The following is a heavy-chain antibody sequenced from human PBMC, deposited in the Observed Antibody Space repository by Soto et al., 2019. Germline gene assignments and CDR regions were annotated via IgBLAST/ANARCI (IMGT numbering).Heavy chain of an antibody. CDR1: GAAMSSYY. CDR3: ATDSTGYYSDAFDV. D-gene: IGHD3-22*01. J-gene: IGHJ3*01. V-gene: IGHV4-59*03. Sequence: QLQESGPGLVKPSETLSLTCTVSGAAMSSYYWSWVRQSPGKGLEWIGYIYNTGTTDYNPSLKSRVTISVERSKFQFSLKLTSVTAADMAVYYCATDSTGYYSDAFDVWGQGARVIVSS. CDR2: IYNTGTT.